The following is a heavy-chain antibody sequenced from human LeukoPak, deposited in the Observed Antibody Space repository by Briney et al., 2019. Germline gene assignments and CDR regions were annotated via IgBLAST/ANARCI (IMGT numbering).Heavy chain of an antibody. D-gene: IGHD3-22*01. V-gene: IGHV1-46*01. CDR3: ARVGDGDYYDRSSYTY. CDR1: GYTFTSYY. Sequence: ASVKVSCKASGYTFTSYYIHWVRQAPGQGLEWMGIINPSGLSTSYAQKFQGRVTMSRDMSTSTVYMELSGLSSEDTAVYYCARVGDGDYYDRSSYTYWGQGTLVTVSS. J-gene: IGHJ4*02. CDR2: INPSGLST.